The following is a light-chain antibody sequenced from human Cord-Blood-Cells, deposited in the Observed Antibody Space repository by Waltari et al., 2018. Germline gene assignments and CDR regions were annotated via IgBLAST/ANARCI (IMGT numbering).Light chain of an antibody. V-gene: IGKV1-5*01. CDR2: DAS. CDR1: QSISSW. Sequence: DIQMTQSPSTLSASVGDRVTITCRASQSISSWLAWYQQKPGKAPKLLIYDASSLESGVPSRFSGSGSGTEFTLTISSLQPDDFATYYCQQYNSYSPTFGQETKLEIK. CDR3: QQYNSYSPT. J-gene: IGKJ2*01.